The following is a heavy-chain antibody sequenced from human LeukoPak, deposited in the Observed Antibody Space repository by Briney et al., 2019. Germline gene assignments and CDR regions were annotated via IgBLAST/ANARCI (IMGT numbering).Heavy chain of an antibody. Sequence: GGSLRLSCAASGFTFSSYAMSWVRQAPGKGLEWVSDISGSGGSTYYADSVKGRFTISRDNSKDTLYLQMNSLRAEDTAVYYCANTPSIRITMIVVVPVGIWGQGTMVTVSS. CDR2: ISGSGGST. CDR1: GFTFSSYA. CDR3: ANTPSIRITMIVVVPVGI. J-gene: IGHJ3*02. D-gene: IGHD3-22*01. V-gene: IGHV3-23*01.